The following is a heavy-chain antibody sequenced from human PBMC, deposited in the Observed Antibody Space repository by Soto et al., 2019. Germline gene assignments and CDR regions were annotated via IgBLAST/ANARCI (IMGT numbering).Heavy chain of an antibody. CDR2: IYFDGITT. CDR1: VFTFNTHW. CDR3: ARGGAMGVDY. Sequence: GGSLRLACTASVFTFNTHWMHWVRQAPGKGLVWVSRIYFDGITTNYADSVKGRLTVSRDNAKNTVYLHVNTLRDEDTAVYYCARGGAMGVDYWGQGTLVTVSS. J-gene: IGHJ4*02. D-gene: IGHD1-26*01. V-gene: IGHV3-74*01.